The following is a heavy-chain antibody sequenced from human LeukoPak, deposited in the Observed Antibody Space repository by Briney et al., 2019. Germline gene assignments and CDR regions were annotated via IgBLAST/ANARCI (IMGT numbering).Heavy chain of an antibody. Sequence: ASVKVSCKASGYTFTGYYMHWVRQAPGQGLEWMGWISAYNGNTNYAQKLQGRVTMTTDTSTSTAYMELRSLRSDDTAVYYCARDSPYSSGWQYFDYWGQGTLVTVSS. J-gene: IGHJ4*02. CDR2: ISAYNGNT. CDR1: GYTFTGYY. V-gene: IGHV1-18*04. D-gene: IGHD6-19*01. CDR3: ARDSPYSSGWQYFDY.